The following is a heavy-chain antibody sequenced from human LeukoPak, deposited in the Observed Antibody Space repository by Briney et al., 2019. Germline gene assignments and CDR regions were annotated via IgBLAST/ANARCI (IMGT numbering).Heavy chain of an antibody. CDR3: ARDLGYCTGGVCYMRLKGYYMDV. D-gene: IGHD2-8*02. CDR1: GSIFSSCA. J-gene: IGHJ6*03. V-gene: IGHV1-69*13. CDR2: IIPIFGTA. Sequence: ASVKVSCKASGSIFSSCAISWVRQAPGQGLEWMGGIIPIFGTANYAQKFQGRVTITADESTSTAYMELSSLRSEDTALYYCARDLGYCTGGVCYMRLKGYYMDVWGKGTTVTVSS.